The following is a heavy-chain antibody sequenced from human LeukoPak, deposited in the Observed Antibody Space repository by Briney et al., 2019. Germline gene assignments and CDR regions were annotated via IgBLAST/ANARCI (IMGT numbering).Heavy chain of an antibody. J-gene: IGHJ3*02. Sequence: GGSLRLSCTASGFTFGDYAMSWFRQAPGKGLEWVGFIRSKAYGGTTEYAASVKGRFTISRDDSKIIAYLQMNSLKTEDTAVYYCTRDGDYLDDAFDIWGQGTMVTVSS. D-gene: IGHD4-17*01. CDR2: IRSKAYGGTT. CDR1: GFTFGDYA. V-gene: IGHV3-49*03. CDR3: TRDGDYLDDAFDI.